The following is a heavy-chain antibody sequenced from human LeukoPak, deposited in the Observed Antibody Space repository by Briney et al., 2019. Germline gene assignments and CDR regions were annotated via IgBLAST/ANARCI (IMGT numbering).Heavy chain of an antibody. Sequence: ASVKVSCKAPGYTFTSYAMHWVRQAPGQRLEWMGWINAGNGNTKYSQKFQGRVTITRDTSASTAYMELSSLRSEDTAVYYCARDSGKVLRLGELSLLFDPWGQGTLVTVSS. CDR1: GYTFTSYA. J-gene: IGHJ5*02. V-gene: IGHV1-3*01. D-gene: IGHD3-16*02. CDR3: ARDSGKVLRLGELSLLFDP. CDR2: INAGNGNT.